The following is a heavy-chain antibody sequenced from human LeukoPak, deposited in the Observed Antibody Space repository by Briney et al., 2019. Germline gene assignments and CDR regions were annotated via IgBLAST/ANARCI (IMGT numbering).Heavy chain of an antibody. V-gene: IGHV3-48*04. J-gene: IGHJ6*02. CDR2: ISSGEYTI. CDR3: ARGAFTWIQHPYAMDV. Sequence: PGGSLRLSCATSGFTFRSFSMYWVRQAPGKGLEWISYISSGEYTIYYADSVKGRFTISRDNAKNSPYLQMNSLRAEDTALYYCARGAFTWIQHPYAMDVWGQGTTVTVSS. CDR1: GFTFRSFS. D-gene: IGHD5-18*01.